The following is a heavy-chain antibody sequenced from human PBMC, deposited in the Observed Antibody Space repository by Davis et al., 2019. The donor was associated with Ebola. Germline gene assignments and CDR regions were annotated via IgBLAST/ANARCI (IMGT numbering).Heavy chain of an antibody. CDR3: TPDIVLMGRKAFDI. D-gene: IGHD2-8*01. V-gene: IGHV3-49*03. CDR1: GFTFGEYA. CDR2: IRSKAYGGTT. J-gene: IGHJ3*02. Sequence: GGSLRLSCTASGFTFGEYAMSGFRKAPGKGLEWVGFIRSKAYGGTTEYAASVKGRFTISRDDSKSIAYLQMNSLKTEDTAVYYYTPDIVLMGRKAFDIWGQGTMVTVSS.